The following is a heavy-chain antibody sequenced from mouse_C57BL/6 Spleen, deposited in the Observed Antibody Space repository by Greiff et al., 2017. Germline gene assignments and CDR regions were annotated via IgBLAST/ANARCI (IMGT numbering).Heavy chain of an antibody. V-gene: IGHV3-6*01. Sequence: EVQLVESGPGLVKPSQSLSLTCSVTGYSITSGYYWNWIRQFPGNKLEWMGYISYDGSNNYNPSLKNRISITRDTSKNQFFLKLNSVTTEDTATYYCASGYGSSWFAYWGQGTLVTVSA. J-gene: IGHJ3*01. D-gene: IGHD1-1*01. CDR1: GYSITSGYY. CDR3: ASGYGSSWFAY. CDR2: ISYDGSN.